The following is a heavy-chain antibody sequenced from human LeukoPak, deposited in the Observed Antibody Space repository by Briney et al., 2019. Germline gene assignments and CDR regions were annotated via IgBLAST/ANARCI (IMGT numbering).Heavy chain of an antibody. CDR1: GFTFSSYT. J-gene: IGHJ4*02. CDR2: ISYDGRNE. Sequence: GGSLRLSCAASGFTFSSYTMHWVRQAPGKGLEWVALISYDGRNEFYADSVKGRLTISRDNSKSTLYLQMNSQRPEDTAVYYCARDLSGCSRTSCYEAPGYSLAASLWGQGTLVTVSS. CDR3: ARDLSGCSRTSCYEAPGYSLAASL. D-gene: IGHD2-2*01. V-gene: IGHV3-30*04.